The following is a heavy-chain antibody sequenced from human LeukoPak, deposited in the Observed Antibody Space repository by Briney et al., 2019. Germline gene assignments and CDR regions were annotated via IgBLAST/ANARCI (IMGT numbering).Heavy chain of an antibody. CDR1: GGSISSSSYY. V-gene: IGHV4-39*01. Sequence: SETLSLTCTVSGGSISSSSYYWGWIRQPPGKGLEWIGSIYYSGSTHYNPSLKSRVTISVDTSKNQFSLKLSSVTAADTAVYYCASWGYCSGGSCSQSGYWGQGTLVTVSS. CDR3: ASWGYCSGGSCSQSGY. D-gene: IGHD2-15*01. J-gene: IGHJ4*02. CDR2: IYYSGST.